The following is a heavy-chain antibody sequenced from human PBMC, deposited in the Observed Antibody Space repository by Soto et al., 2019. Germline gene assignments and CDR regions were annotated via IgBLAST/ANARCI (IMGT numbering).Heavy chain of an antibody. CDR1: GLSITNNY. J-gene: IGHJ4*02. CDR2: IYYTGST. D-gene: IGHD6-19*01. Sequence: SETLSLTCTVSGLSITNNYWSWIRQPPGKGLEWIGYIYYTGSTNYNPSLKSRVSISIDTSKNQFSLKLSSVTAADTAVYYCARAHSSGRIFDFWGQRTQVTESS. CDR3: ARAHSSGRIFDF. V-gene: IGHV4-59*13.